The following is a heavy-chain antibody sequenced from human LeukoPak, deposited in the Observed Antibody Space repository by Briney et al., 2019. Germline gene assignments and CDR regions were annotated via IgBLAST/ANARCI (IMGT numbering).Heavy chain of an antibody. D-gene: IGHD3-10*01. V-gene: IGHV1-8*01. CDR2: MNPNSGNT. Sequence: GASVKVSCKASGYTFNSYDINWVRQATGQGLEWMGWMNPNSGNTGYAQKFQGRVTMTRNTAISTAYMELHSLRSEDTAVYYCARWNYYGSGRYFLPHFDPWGQGTLVTVSS. J-gene: IGHJ5*02. CDR3: ARWNYYGSGRYFLPHFDP. CDR1: GYTFNSYD.